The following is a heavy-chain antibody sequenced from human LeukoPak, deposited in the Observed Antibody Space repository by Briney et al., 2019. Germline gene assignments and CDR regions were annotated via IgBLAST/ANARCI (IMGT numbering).Heavy chain of an antibody. CDR2: ISSSSSTI. D-gene: IGHD1-26*01. CDR3: ASTPATWELLNY. CDR1: GFTFSSYS. V-gene: IGHV3-48*02. J-gene: IGHJ4*02. Sequence: GGSLRLSCAASGFTFSSYSMNWVRQAPGKGLEWVSYISSSSSTIYYADSVKGRFTISRDNAKNSLYLRMNSLRDEDTAVYYCASTPATWELLNYWGQGTLVTVSS.